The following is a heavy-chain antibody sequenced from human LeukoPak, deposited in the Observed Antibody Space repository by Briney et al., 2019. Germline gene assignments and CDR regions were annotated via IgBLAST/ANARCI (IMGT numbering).Heavy chain of an antibody. CDR2: IIPIFGTA. V-gene: IGHV1-69*01. D-gene: IGHD6-19*01. CDR1: GGTFSSYA. J-gene: IGHJ1*01. CDR3: ARVAIRSSGWSR. Sequence: ASVKVSCKASGGTFSSYAISWVRQAPGQGLEWMGGIIPIFGTANYAQKFQGRVTITADESTSTAYMELSSLRSEDTAVYYCARVAIRSSGWSRWGQGTLVTVSS.